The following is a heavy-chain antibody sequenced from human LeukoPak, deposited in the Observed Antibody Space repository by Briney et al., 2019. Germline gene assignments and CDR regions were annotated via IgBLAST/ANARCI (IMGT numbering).Heavy chain of an antibody. V-gene: IGHV3-21*01. Sequence: GGSLRLSCAASGFTFSSYSMNWVRQAPGKGLEWVSSISSSSSYIYYADSVKGRFTISRDNAKNSLYLQMNSLRAEDTAVYYCARDQGPYSSSWYNCWGQGTLVTVSS. D-gene: IGHD6-13*01. CDR3: ARDQGPYSSSWYNC. CDR1: GFTFSSYS. J-gene: IGHJ4*02. CDR2: ISSSSSYI.